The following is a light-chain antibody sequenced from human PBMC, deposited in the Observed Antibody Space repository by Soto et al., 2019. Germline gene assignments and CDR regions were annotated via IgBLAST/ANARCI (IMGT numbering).Light chain of an antibody. CDR3: QQYGSAHRVS. V-gene: IGKV3-20*01. CDR2: GAS. Sequence: LTYSTYPLSLSPVAHAPPSCRASQSVSSNLAWYQQRPGQAPRLLIYGASSRATDIQDRFSGSGSGTDFTLTISRLEPEDFAVYYCQQYGSAHRVSCGQGTRLEIK. J-gene: IGKJ5*01. CDR1: QSVSSN.